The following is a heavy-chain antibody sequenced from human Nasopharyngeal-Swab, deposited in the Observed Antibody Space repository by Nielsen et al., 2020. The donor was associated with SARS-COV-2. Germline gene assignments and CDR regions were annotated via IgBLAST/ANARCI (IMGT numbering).Heavy chain of an antibody. Sequence: SETLSLTCIVSGGSVSRGRHYWSWIRQPPGKGLEWIGYIFYTGNTNYNPSLESRVTMSIDTSRNQFSLSLNSVTAADTAVYYCARDRGDLRKYYFDSWGQGTQITVSA. J-gene: IGHJ4*02. CDR1: GGSVSRGRHY. V-gene: IGHV4-61*01. CDR2: IFYTGNT. CDR3: ARDRGDLRKYYFDS. D-gene: IGHD3-10*01.